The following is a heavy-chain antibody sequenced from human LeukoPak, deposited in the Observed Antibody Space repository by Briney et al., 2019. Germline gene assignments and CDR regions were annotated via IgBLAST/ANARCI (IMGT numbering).Heavy chain of an antibody. V-gene: IGHV3-30-3*01. CDR2: ISHDGSNK. CDR3: ARARMPYTPLAAIPY. Sequence: GGSLRLSCAASGFTFSGYAMHWVRQGPGKGLEWVAVISHDGSNKYYADSVKGRFTISRDNSKNTLYLQMNSLRAEDTAVYYCARARMPYTPLAAIPYWGQGTLVTVSS. J-gene: IGHJ4*02. CDR1: GFTFSGYA. D-gene: IGHD6-13*01.